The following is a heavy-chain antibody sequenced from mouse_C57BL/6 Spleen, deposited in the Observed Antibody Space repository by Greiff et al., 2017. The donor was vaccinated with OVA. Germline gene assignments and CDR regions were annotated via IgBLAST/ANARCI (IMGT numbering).Heavy chain of an antibody. CDR2: IYPGDGDT. Sequence: QVQLQQSGPELVKPGASVKISCKASGYAFSSSWMNWVKQRPGKGLEWIGRIYPGDGDTNYNGKFKGKATLTADKSSSTAYMQLSSLTSEDSAVYFCARQGGYYFFPMDYWGQGTSVTVSS. D-gene: IGHD2-3*01. CDR3: ARQGGYYFFPMDY. J-gene: IGHJ4*01. V-gene: IGHV1-82*01. CDR1: GYAFSSSW.